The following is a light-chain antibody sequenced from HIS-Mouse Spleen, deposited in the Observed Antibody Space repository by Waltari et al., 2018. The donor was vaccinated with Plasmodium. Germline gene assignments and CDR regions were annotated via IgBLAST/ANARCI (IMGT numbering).Light chain of an antibody. CDR3: QQYYSTPYT. V-gene: IGKV4-1*01. CDR2: WAS. CDR1: RRVLYSSNNKNY. Sequence: DIVMTQSPDSLAVSLREGATIHCTSSRRVLYSSNNKNYLAWYQQKPGQPPKLLIYWASTRESGVPDRFSGSGSGTEFTLTISSLQAEDVAVYYCQQYYSTPYTFGQGTKLEIK. J-gene: IGKJ2*01.